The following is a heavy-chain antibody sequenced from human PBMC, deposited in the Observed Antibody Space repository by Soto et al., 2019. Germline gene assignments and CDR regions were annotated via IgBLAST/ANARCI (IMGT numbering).Heavy chain of an antibody. CDR1: GGSISSYY. CDR3: ARGFVARKYYDILTGYSHFDY. J-gene: IGHJ4*02. CDR2: IYYSGST. D-gene: IGHD3-9*01. Sequence: SETLSLTCTVSGGSISSYYWSWIRQPPGKGLEWIGYIYYSGSTNYNPSLKSRVTISVDTSKNQFSLKLSSVTAADTAVYYCARGFVARKYYDILTGYSHFDYWGQGTLVTVSS. V-gene: IGHV4-59*01.